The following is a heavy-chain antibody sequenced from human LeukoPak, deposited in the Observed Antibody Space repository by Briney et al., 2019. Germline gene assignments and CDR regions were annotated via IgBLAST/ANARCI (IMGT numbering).Heavy chain of an antibody. CDR1: GGSISSGSYY. D-gene: IGHD3-22*01. J-gene: IGHJ4*02. V-gene: IGHV4-61*02. Sequence: SETLSLTCTVSGGSISSGSYYWSWIRQPAGKGLEWIGRIYTSGSTNYNPSLKSRVTISVDTSKNQFSLKLSSVTAADTAVYYCARHGRTRYSSSSGYYFDYWGQGTLVTVSS. CDR3: ARHGRTRYSSSSGYYFDY. CDR2: IYTSGST.